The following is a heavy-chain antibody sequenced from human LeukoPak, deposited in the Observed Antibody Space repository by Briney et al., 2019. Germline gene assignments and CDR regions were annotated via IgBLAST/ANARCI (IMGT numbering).Heavy chain of an antibody. Sequence: SETLSLTCTVSGGSVSSGSYYWSWIRQPPGKGLEWIGYIYYSGSTNYNPSPKSRVTISVDTSKNQFSLKLSSVTAADTAVYYCARDPPPYCGGDCPSYWGQGTLVTVSS. V-gene: IGHV4-61*01. CDR1: GGSVSSGSYY. J-gene: IGHJ4*02. D-gene: IGHD2-21*02. CDR3: ARDPPPYCGGDCPSY. CDR2: IYYSGST.